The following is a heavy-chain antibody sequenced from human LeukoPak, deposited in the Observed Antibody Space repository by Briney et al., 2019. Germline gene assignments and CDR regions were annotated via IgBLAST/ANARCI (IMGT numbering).Heavy chain of an antibody. J-gene: IGHJ4*02. CDR1: GFTFSTYV. Sequence: GRSLRLSCAASGFTFSTYVMHWVRQAPGKGLDWVADISYDGSSRSYADSVRGRFIISRDNSKSTLYVEMNSLRAEDTAVYYCARLVGWNYDYWGQGTLVTVSS. D-gene: IGHD1-1*01. V-gene: IGHV3-30-3*01. CDR2: ISYDGSSR. CDR3: ARLVGWNYDY.